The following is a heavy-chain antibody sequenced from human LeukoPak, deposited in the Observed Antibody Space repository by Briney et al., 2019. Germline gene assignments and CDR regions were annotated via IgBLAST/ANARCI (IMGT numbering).Heavy chain of an antibody. CDR3: ASLNYYDSRGRFDP. Sequence: ASVKVSCKASGGTFSSYAISWVRQAPGQGLEWMGGIIPIFGTANYAQKFQGRVTITADESTSTAYMELSSLRSEDTAVYYCASLNYYDSRGRFDPWGQGTLVTVSS. D-gene: IGHD3-22*01. CDR1: GGTFSSYA. V-gene: IGHV1-69*13. J-gene: IGHJ5*02. CDR2: IIPIFGTA.